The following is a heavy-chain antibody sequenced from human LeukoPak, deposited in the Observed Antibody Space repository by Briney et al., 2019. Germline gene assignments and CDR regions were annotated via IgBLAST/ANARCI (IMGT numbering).Heavy chain of an antibody. CDR1: GFTFSSYS. D-gene: IGHD3-10*01. J-gene: IGHJ4*02. Sequence: SGGSLRLSCAASGFTFSSYSMNWVRQAPGKGLEWVSYISSSNTIIHYADSVKGRFTISRDNAKNSLYLQMNSLRAEDTAVYYCARVKNGVPNPWGRGTLVTVSS. CDR3: ARVKNGVPNP. CDR2: ISSSNTII. V-gene: IGHV3-48*04.